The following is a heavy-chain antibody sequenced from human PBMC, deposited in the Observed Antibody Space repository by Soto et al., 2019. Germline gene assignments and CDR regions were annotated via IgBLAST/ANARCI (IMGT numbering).Heavy chain of an antibody. CDR2: INHRGST. Sequence: QVQLQEWGAGLLKPSETLSLTCAVYGGSLSGNYWSWIRQTPGKGLEWIAEINHRGSTNYNPSLKIRVTISVDTSTNQFSLKLNSVTAADTSLYYCARGELGVRYCSRTSSLCAFDVWGQGTTVTVSS. CDR3: ARGELGVRYCSRTSSLCAFDV. CDR1: GGSLSGNY. V-gene: IGHV4-34*01. D-gene: IGHD2-2*01. J-gene: IGHJ3*01.